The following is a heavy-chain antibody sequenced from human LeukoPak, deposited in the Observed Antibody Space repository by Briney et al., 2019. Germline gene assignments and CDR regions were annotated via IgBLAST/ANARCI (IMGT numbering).Heavy chain of an antibody. Sequence: PGASLRVSCAASGFTFSSYAMSWVRQAPGKGLEWVSAISGSGSTYYADSVKGRFTISRDNSKNTLYLQMNSLRAEDTAVYYCAKAGYSSGWYVLASWGQGTLVTVSS. J-gene: IGHJ4*02. CDR3: AKAGYSSGWYVLAS. V-gene: IGHV3-23*01. CDR1: GFTFSSYA. CDR2: ISGSGST. D-gene: IGHD6-19*01.